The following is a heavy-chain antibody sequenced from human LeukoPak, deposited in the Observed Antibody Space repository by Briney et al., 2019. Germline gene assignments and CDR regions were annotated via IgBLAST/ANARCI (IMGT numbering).Heavy chain of an antibody. Sequence: SETLSLTCTVSGGSISSYYWSWIRQPPGKGLEWIGYIYYSGSTNYNPSLKSRVTISVDTSKNQFSLKLSSVTAADTAVYYCARLEAVAGYYYYMDVWGKGTTVTVSS. CDR2: IYYSGST. V-gene: IGHV4-59*08. CDR1: GGSISSYY. J-gene: IGHJ6*03. D-gene: IGHD6-19*01. CDR3: ARLEAVAGYYYYMDV.